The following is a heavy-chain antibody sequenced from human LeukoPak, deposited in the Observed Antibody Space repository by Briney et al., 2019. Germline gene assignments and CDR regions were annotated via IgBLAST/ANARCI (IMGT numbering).Heavy chain of an antibody. CDR2: IKEDGSEK. CDR1: GFTLSYNW. J-gene: IGHJ4*02. V-gene: IGHV3-7*03. D-gene: IGHD6-13*01. Sequence: GGSLRLSCAASGFTLSYNWMSWVRRAPGKGLEWVASIKEDGSEKYYVDSVKGRFTISRDNAKNSLYLQMNSLRAEDTAVYYCARLSTGWYGHFDFWGKGTLVTVSS. CDR3: ARLSTGWYGHFDF.